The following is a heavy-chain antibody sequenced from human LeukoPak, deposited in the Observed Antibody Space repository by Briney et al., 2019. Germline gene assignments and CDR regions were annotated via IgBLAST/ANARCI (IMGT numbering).Heavy chain of an antibody. CDR3: ARDLLEWYFDY. D-gene: IGHD3-3*01. V-gene: IGHV3-66*01. CDR2: IYSGGST. CDR1: GLTVSSTY. J-gene: IGHJ4*02. Sequence: GGSLRLSCAASGLTVSSTYMSWVRQTPGKGLEWVSVIYSGGSTYYADSVKGRFTISRDNSKNTPYLRMNSLRAEDTAVYYCARDLLEWYFDYWGQGTLVTVSS.